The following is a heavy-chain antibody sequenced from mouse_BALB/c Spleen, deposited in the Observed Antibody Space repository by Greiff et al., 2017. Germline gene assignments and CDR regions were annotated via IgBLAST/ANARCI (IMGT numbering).Heavy chain of an antibody. CDR2: ISSGSSTI. V-gene: IGHV5-17*02. CDR3: ARGDGDAMDY. CDR1: GFTFSSFG. J-gene: IGHJ4*01. D-gene: IGHD2-3*01. Sequence: DVHLVESGGGLVQPGGSRKLSCAASGFTFSSFGMHWVRQAPEKGLEWVAYISSGSSTIYYADTVKGRFTISRDNPKNTLFLQMTSLRSEDTAMYYCARGDGDAMDYWGQGTSVTVSS.